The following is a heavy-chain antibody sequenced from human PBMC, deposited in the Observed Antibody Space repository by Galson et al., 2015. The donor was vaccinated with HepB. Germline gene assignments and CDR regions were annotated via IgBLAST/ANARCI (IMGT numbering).Heavy chain of an antibody. CDR2: ISGSGGST. CDR3: AKDRGDYSGSPVAFDY. V-gene: IGHV3-23*01. CDR1: GYTFTSYA. J-gene: IGHJ4*02. Sequence: SCKASGYTFTSYAMSWVRQAPGKGLEWVSAISGSGGSTYYADSVKGRFTISRDNSKNTLYLQMNSLRAEDTAVYYCAKDRGDYSGSPVAFDYWGQGTLVTVSS. D-gene: IGHD1-26*01.